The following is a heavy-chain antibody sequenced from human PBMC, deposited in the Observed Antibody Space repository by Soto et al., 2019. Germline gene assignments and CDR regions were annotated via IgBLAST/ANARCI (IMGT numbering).Heavy chain of an antibody. CDR2: TYYRSKWYN. V-gene: IGHV6-1*01. D-gene: IGHD1-7*01. J-gene: IGHJ3*02. CDR3: ARSGENWNYVVFDI. Sequence: QTLSLTYAISGASVSSSSITWSWLRQSPSRGLEWLGRTYYRSKWYNDYAPSVKSRITINPDTSKNQFSLQLNSVTPEDTAVYYCARSGENWNYVVFDIWGQGTLVTVSS. CDR1: GASVSSSSIT.